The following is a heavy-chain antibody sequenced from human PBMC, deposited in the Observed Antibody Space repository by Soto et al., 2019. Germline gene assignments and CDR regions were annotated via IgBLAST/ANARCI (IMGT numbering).Heavy chain of an antibody. V-gene: IGHV3-48*03. Sequence: EVQLVESGGGLVQPGGSLRLSCAASGFSFSTSEMNWVRQAPGKGLEWISYISKSSVTTHYADSVKGRFTISRDNANNSLFLEMNSLRVEDTALYYCAPRKCGSFNIAAFEIWGQGTMVTVSS. D-gene: IGHD5-12*01. CDR2: ISKSSVTT. CDR3: APRKCGSFNIAAFEI. J-gene: IGHJ3*02. CDR1: GFSFSTSE.